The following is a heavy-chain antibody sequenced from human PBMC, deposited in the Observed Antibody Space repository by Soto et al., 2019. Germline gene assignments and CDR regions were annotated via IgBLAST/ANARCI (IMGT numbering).Heavy chain of an antibody. CDR3: ARGARVDSSGLMYDY. D-gene: IGHD3-22*01. V-gene: IGHV3-48*03. CDR1: GFTFSSYE. Sequence: HPGGSLRLSCAASGFTFSSYEMNWVRQAPGKGLERVSYIGRTGSTIYYADSVKGRFTISRDNAKNSLYLQMNSLRAEDTAAYYCARGARVDSSGLMYDYWGQGTLVTVSS. J-gene: IGHJ4*02. CDR2: IGRTGSTI.